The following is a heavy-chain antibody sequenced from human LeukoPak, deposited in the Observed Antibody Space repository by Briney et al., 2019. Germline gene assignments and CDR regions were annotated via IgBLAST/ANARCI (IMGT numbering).Heavy chain of an antibody. D-gene: IGHD3-22*01. CDR3: AKDGAYYYDSSGYYYED. CDR2: ISGSGGST. CDR1: GFTFSSYA. J-gene: IGHJ4*02. Sequence: GGSLRLSCAASGFTFSSYAMSRVRQAPGKGLEWVSAISGSGGSTYYADSVKGRFTISRDNSKNTLYLQMNSLRAEDTAVYYCAKDGAYYYDSSGYYYEDWGQGTLVTVSS. V-gene: IGHV3-23*01.